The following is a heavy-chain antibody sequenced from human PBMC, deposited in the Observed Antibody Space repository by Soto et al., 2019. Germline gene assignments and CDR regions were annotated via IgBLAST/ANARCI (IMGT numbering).Heavy chain of an antibody. CDR1: GFTFSDHY. CDR2: TRNKANSYTT. Sequence: EVQLVESGGGLVQPGGSLRLSCAASGFTFSDHYMDWVRQAPGKGLEWVGRTRNKANSYTTEYAASVKGRFTISRDDSKSSLYLQMNSLKTEDTAVYYCATDYGDSTDAFDIWGQGTMVTVSS. J-gene: IGHJ3*02. D-gene: IGHD4-17*01. V-gene: IGHV3-72*01. CDR3: ATDYGDSTDAFDI.